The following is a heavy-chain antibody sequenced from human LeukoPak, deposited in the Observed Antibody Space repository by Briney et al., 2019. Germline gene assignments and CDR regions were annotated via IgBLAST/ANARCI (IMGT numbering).Heavy chain of an antibody. CDR2: INPNSGGT. V-gene: IGHV1-2*06. J-gene: IGHJ4*02. D-gene: IGHD5-12*01. Sequence: ASVKLSCKASGYTFTGYYMHWVRQAPGQGLEWMGRINPNSGGTNYAQKFQGRVTMTRDTSISTAYMELSRLSTDDTAVVYCARVMPGYSGYWGPGALVTVSS. CDR1: GYTFTGYY. CDR3: ARVMPGYSGY.